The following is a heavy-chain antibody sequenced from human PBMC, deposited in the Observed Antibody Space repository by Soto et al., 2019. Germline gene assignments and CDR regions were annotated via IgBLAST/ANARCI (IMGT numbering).Heavy chain of an antibody. Sequence: GESLKISCAASGFTFSSYSMNWVRQAPGKGLEWVSSISSSSSYIYYADSVKGRFTISRDNAKNSLYLLMNSLRAEDTAVYYCARALGWGYCSGGSCHDAFDIWGQGTMVTVSS. CDR2: ISSSSSYI. V-gene: IGHV3-21*01. J-gene: IGHJ3*02. D-gene: IGHD2-15*01. CDR3: ARALGWGYCSGGSCHDAFDI. CDR1: GFTFSSYS.